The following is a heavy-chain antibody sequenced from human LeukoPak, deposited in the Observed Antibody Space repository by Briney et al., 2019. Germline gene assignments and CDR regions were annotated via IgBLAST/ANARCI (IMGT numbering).Heavy chain of an antibody. Sequence: GGSLRLSCAASGFTFSSYAMSWVRQAPGKGLEWVSATSGSGDGTFYADSVKGRFTISRDDSKNTLYLQMNSLRAEDTAIYYCAKLRDFFDSSGQFDYWGQGTLVTVSS. J-gene: IGHJ4*02. V-gene: IGHV3-23*01. CDR2: TSGSGDGT. CDR3: AKLRDFFDSSGQFDY. D-gene: IGHD3-22*01. CDR1: GFTFSSYA.